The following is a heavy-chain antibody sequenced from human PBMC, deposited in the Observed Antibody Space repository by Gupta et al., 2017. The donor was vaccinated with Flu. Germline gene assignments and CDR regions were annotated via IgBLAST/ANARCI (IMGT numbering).Heavy chain of an antibody. Sequence: VRQAPGKGLEWVSSISSSSSYIYYADSVKGRFTISRDNAKNSLYLQMNSLRAEDTAVYYCARGYGYSYKADYWGQGTLVTVSS. V-gene: IGHV3-21*01. CDR3: ARGYGYSYKADY. J-gene: IGHJ4*02. D-gene: IGHD5-18*01. CDR2: ISSSSSYI.